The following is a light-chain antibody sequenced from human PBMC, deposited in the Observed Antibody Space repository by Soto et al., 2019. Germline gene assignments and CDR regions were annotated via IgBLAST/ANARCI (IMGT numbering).Light chain of an antibody. V-gene: IGKV2-28*01. J-gene: IGKJ1*01. CDR3: MQALQTPRT. CDR2: LGS. CDR1: QSLLHSNGYNY. Sequence: DIVMTQSPLSLPVTPGEPASISCMSSQSLLHSNGYNYWDWYLQKPGQSPQLLIYLGSNRASGVPDRFSGSGSGTDFTLKISRVEAEDVWVDYCMQALQTPRTFGQGTKVEIK.